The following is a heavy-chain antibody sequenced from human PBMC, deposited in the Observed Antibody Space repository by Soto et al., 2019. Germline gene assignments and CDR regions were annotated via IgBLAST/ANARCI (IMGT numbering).Heavy chain of an antibody. CDR3: ARDGVVVPAASYYYYYGMDV. CDR2: IIPILGIA. CDR1: GGTFSSYT. Sequence: QVQLVQSGAEVKKPGSSVKVSCKASGGTFSSYTISWVRQAPGQGLEWMGRIIPILGIANYAQKFQGRVTITADKSTSTAYMELSSLSSEDTAVYYCARDGVVVPAASYYYYYGMDVWGQGTTVTVSS. V-gene: IGHV1-69*08. D-gene: IGHD2-2*01. J-gene: IGHJ6*02.